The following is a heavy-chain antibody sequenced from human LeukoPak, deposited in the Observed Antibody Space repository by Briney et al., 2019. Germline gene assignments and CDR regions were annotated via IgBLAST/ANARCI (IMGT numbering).Heavy chain of an antibody. D-gene: IGHD5-12*01. Sequence: SETLSLTCTVSGASVSSYYWSWIRQPPGKGPEWIGYFSYSGSTNYNPSLTSRVTISVDTSKNQFSLNLSSVTAADTAVYYCARGPLDSGYTYFDYWGQGTLVSVAS. CDR2: FSYSGST. J-gene: IGHJ4*02. CDR1: GASVSSYY. V-gene: IGHV4-59*02. CDR3: ARGPLDSGYTYFDY.